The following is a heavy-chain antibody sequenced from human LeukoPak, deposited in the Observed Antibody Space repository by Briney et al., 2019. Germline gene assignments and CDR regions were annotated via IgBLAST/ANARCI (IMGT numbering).Heavy chain of an antibody. V-gene: IGHV3-7*01. CDR2: INQDGSEM. CDR1: GFTFSRYW. J-gene: IGHJ4*02. D-gene: IGHD2/OR15-2a*01. CDR3: ARDLYDEVFLTLFDY. Sequence: PGGALRLSCAASGFTFSRYWMSWVRQAPGKGLEWVANINQDGSEMYFVDSVKGRFTISRDNAKNSLYLQMNSLRAEDTAVYYCARDLYDEVFLTLFDYWGQGTLVTVSS.